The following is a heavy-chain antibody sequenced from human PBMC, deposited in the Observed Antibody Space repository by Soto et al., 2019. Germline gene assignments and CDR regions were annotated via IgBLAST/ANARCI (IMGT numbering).Heavy chain of an antibody. CDR3: ARDMTTVTTSYYYGMDV. J-gene: IGHJ6*02. V-gene: IGHV3-48*02. CDR1: GFTFSSYS. Sequence: EVQLVESGGGLVQPGGSLRLSCAASGFTFSSYSMNWVRQAPGKGLEWVSYISSSSSTIYYADSVKGRFTISRDNAKHSLYLQMNSLRDEDTAVYYCARDMTTVTTSYYYGMDVWGQGTTVTVSS. CDR2: ISSSSSTI. D-gene: IGHD4-4*01.